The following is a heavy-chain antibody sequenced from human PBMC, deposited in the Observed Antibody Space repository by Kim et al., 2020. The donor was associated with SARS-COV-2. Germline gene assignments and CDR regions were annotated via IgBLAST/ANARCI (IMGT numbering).Heavy chain of an antibody. Sequence: GGSLRLSCAASGFTFSSYAMHWVRQAPGKGLEWVAVISYDGSNKYYADSVKGRFTISRDNSKNTLYLQMNSLRAEDTAVYYCARDLLRLRAAVRTGIGDYWGQGTLVTVSS. CDR2: ISYDGSNK. D-gene: IGHD6-13*01. CDR3: ARDLLRLRAAVRTGIGDY. J-gene: IGHJ4*02. CDR1: GFTFSSYA. V-gene: IGHV3-30*04.